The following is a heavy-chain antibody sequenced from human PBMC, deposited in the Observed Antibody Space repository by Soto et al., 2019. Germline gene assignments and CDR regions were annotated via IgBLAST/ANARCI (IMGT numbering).Heavy chain of an antibody. CDR3: AGSGDFDY. Sequence: SETLSLTCAVYGGSFSDYFWTWVRQPPGKGLEWIGEINHSGSTNYNPSLEGRVTMSVDTSKNQFSLNLNSVTAADTAVYYCAGSGDFDYWGQGTLVTVSS. J-gene: IGHJ4*02. V-gene: IGHV4-34*01. CDR1: GGSFSDYF. CDR2: INHSGST. D-gene: IGHD3-10*01.